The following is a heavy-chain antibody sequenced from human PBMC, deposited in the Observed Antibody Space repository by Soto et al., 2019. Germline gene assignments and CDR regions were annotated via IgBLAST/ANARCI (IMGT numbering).Heavy chain of an antibody. Sequence: GGSLRLSCAASGFTFSSYGMHWVRQAPGKGLEWVAVISYDGSNKYYADSVKGRFTISRDNSKNTLYLQMNSLRAEDTAVYYCATGATVTTAGYAFDIWGQGTMVTVSS. D-gene: IGHD4-17*01. CDR1: GFTFSSYG. J-gene: IGHJ3*02. CDR3: ATGATVTTAGYAFDI. CDR2: ISYDGSNK. V-gene: IGHV3-30*03.